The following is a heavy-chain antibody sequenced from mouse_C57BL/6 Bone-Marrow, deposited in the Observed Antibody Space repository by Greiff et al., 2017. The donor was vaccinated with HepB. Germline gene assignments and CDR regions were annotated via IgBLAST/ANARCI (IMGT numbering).Heavy chain of an antibody. CDR2: IDPSDSET. Sequence: QVQLQQPGAELVRPGSSVKLSCKASGYTFTSYWMHWVKQRPIQGLEWIGNIDPSDSETHYNQKFKDKATLTVDKSSSTAYMQLSSLTSEDSAVYYCAREERVVTYYYFDYWGQGTTLTVSS. V-gene: IGHV1-52*01. J-gene: IGHJ2*01. CDR1: GYTFTSYW. D-gene: IGHD2-3*01. CDR3: AREERVVTYYYFDY.